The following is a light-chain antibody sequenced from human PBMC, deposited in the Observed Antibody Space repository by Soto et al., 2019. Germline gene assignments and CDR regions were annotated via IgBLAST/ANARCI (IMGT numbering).Light chain of an antibody. J-gene: IGKJ5*01. CDR1: QSLLYNNTYNY. V-gene: IGKV2-28*01. CDR2: FGS. Sequence: EIVMTHSPLTLPVTPGEPPSISCRSCQSLLYNNTYNYLDWHVQKPGXSPXLLIYFGSNRAPGVPDRFSGNGSGTDFTLKINRVEAEDVGTYDCMQALQSLTFGQGTRLDIK. CDR3: MQALQSLT.